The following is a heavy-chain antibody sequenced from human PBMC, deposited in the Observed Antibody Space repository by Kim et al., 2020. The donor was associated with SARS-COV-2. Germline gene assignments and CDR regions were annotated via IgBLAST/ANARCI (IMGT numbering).Heavy chain of an antibody. CDR2: ISSSSSYI. D-gene: IGHD6-19*01. V-gene: IGHV3-21*04. CDR1: GFTFSSYS. Sequence: GGCLRLSCAASGFTFSSYSMNWVRQAPGKGLEWISSISSSSSYIYYADSVKGRFTISRDNARASLYLQMNSLRAEDTAVYYCSRVLTSGWSYFYYWGQG. CDR3: SRVLTSGWSYFYY. J-gene: IGHJ4*02.